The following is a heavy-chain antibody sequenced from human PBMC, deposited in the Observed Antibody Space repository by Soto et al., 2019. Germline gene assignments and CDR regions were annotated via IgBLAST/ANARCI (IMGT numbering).Heavy chain of an antibody. J-gene: IGHJ4*02. CDR2: THYSGNT. V-gene: IGHV4-59*12. CDR3: ARHTLTVRSGFDN. Sequence: QVQLQESGPGLVKPSETLSLTRTVSGGSISTYYWDWLRQSPEKGLEWIGYTHYSGNTNYHPSLRGRVTISLDTSRNQFSLILSAVTAADTAIYYCARHTLTVRSGFDNWGQGALVTVSS. CDR1: GGSISTYY. D-gene: IGHD4-17*01.